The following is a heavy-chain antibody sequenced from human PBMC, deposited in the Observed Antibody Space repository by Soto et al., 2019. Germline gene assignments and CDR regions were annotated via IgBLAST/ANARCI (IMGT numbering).Heavy chain of an antibody. D-gene: IGHD3-10*01. CDR3: AREMVRGVVPRRYDAFDI. J-gene: IGHJ3*02. CDR2: IYYSGST. Sequence: QVQLQESGPGLVKPSQTLSLTCTLSGGSISSGGYYWSWIRQHPGKGLEWIGYIYYSGSTYYNPSLKSRVTISADTSKNQFALKLSSMTAADTAVYYCAREMVRGVVPRRYDAFDIWGQGTMVTVSS. CDR1: GGSISSGGYY. V-gene: IGHV4-31*03.